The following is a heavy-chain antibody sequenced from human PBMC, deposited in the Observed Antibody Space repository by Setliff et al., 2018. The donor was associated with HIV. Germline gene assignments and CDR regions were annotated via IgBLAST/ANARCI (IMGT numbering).Heavy chain of an antibody. CDR3: ARVPNCSSTSCYLYFDY. Sequence: SVKVSCKASGGTFSSYAISWVRQAPGQGLEWMGGNIPILGIANYAQKFQGRVTITADKSTSTAYMELSSLRSEDTAVYYCARVPNCSSTSCYLYFDYWGQGTLVTVSS. J-gene: IGHJ4*02. CDR2: NIPILGIA. V-gene: IGHV1-69*10. D-gene: IGHD2-2*01. CDR1: GGTFSSYA.